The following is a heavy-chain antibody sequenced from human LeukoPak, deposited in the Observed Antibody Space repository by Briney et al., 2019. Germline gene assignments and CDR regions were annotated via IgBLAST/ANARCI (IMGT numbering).Heavy chain of an antibody. V-gene: IGHV4-31*03. Sequence: KPSQTLSLTCTVSGGSISSGGYYWSWIRQHPGKGLEWIGYIYYSGSTNYNPSLKSRVTISVDTSKNQFSLKLSSVTAADTAVYYCARADVYNYVDYWGQGTLVTVSS. D-gene: IGHD5-24*01. CDR1: GGSISSGGYY. CDR2: IYYSGST. CDR3: ARADVYNYVDY. J-gene: IGHJ4*02.